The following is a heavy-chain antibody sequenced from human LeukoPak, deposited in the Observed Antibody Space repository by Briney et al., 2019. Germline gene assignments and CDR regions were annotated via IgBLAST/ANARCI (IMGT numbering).Heavy chain of an antibody. CDR1: GFTVSFFY. CDR2: IYSGGST. CDR3: ARDMLGTRPGIAAAGTADY. V-gene: IGHV3-53*01. D-gene: IGHD6-13*01. Sequence: GGSLRLSCAASGFTVSFFYMSWVRQAPGKGLEWVSFIYSGGSTDYADSVKGRFTISRDNSKNTLYLQMNSLRAEDTAVYYCARDMLGTRPGIAAAGTADYWGQGTLVTVSS. J-gene: IGHJ4*02.